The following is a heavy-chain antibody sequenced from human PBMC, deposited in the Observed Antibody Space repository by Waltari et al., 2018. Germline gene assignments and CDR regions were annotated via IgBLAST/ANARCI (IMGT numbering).Heavy chain of an antibody. D-gene: IGHD4-17*01. CDR1: GFTYSMYR. CDR2: SNSDGSST. CDR3: ARGARRTTVTTGWWYFDL. V-gene: IGHV3-74*01. Sequence: EVQLVESGGGLVQPGGSLRLSCAASGFTYSMYRMHWVGQAPGKGLVWVSRSNSDGSSTSYADSVKGRFTISKDNAKNTVYLQMNSLRAEDTAIYYCARGARRTTVTTGWWYFDLWGRGTLVTVSS. J-gene: IGHJ2*01.